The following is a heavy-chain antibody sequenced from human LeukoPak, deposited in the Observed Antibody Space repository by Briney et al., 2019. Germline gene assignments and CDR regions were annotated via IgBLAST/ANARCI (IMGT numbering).Heavy chain of an antibody. CDR3: ARLADNWNHETGNY. Sequence: ASVKVSCKAPGYTFTGYYMHWVRQAPGQGLEWMGWINPNSGGTNYAQKFQGRVTMTRDTSISTAYMELSRLRSDDTAVYYCARLADNWNHETGNYWGQGTLVTVSS. V-gene: IGHV1-2*02. D-gene: IGHD1-14*01. J-gene: IGHJ4*02. CDR1: GYTFTGYY. CDR2: INPNSGGT.